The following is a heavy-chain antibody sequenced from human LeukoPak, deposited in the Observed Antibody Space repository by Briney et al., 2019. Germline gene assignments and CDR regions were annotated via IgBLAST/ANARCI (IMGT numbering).Heavy chain of an antibody. CDR1: GGTFSSYA. J-gene: IGHJ4*02. CDR3: ARDLLTDYDY. CDR2: INPSGGST. D-gene: IGHD3-9*01. V-gene: IGHV1-46*01. Sequence: ASVKVSCKASGGTFSSYAISWVRQAPGQGLEWMGIINPSGGSTSYAQKFQGRVTMTRDTSTSTVYMELSSLRSEDTAVYYCARDLLTDYDYWGQGTLVTVSS.